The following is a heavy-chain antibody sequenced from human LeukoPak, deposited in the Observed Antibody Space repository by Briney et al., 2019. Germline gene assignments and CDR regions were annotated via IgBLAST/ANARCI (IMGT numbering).Heavy chain of an antibody. D-gene: IGHD3-22*01. V-gene: IGHV4-30-4*01. CDR1: GGSISSGDFY. CDR2: ISYSGST. Sequence: PSETLSLTCTVSGGSISSGDFYWSWVRQPPGKGLEWIGYISYSGSTYYNPSLKSRITMSVDTSKNQFSLKLSSVTAADTAVYFCARAYFYDGSRYSPDSFDYWGQGTLVTVSS. J-gene: IGHJ4*02. CDR3: ARAYFYDGSRYSPDSFDY.